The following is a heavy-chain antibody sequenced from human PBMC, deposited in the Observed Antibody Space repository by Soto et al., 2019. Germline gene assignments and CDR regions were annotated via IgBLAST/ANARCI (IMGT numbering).Heavy chain of an antibody. CDR3: AKDSHSSGYYSEGY. D-gene: IGHD3-22*01. J-gene: IGHJ4*02. V-gene: IGHV3-23*01. Sequence: EVQLLESGGGLVQPGGSLRLSCAASGFTFTSYAMNWVRQAPGQGLEVVSGITGRGGSAYYADSVKGRFTLSRDNSKNTLYLQMNSLRAEDTAVYYCAKDSHSSGYYSEGYWGQGTLVTVSS. CDR1: GFTFTSYA. CDR2: ITGRGGSA.